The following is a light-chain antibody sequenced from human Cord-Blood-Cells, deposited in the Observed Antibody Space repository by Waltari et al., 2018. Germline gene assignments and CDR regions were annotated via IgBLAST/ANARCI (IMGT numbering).Light chain of an antibody. CDR2: EGS. V-gene: IGLV2-23*01. CDR3: CSYAGSSYV. Sequence: QSAPTQPASVSGSPGQSITISCTGTSSDVGSYNLVSWYQQHPGKAPKLMIYEGSKRPSGVSNRFSGSKSGNTASLTISGLQAEDEADYYCCSYAGSSYVFGTGTKVTVL. CDR1: SSDVGSYNL. J-gene: IGLJ1*01.